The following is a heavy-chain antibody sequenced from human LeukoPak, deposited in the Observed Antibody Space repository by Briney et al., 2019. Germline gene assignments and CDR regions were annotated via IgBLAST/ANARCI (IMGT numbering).Heavy chain of an antibody. CDR3: AELGITMIGGV. D-gene: IGHD3-10*02. Sequence: GGSLRLSCAASGFTFSSYGMHWVRQAPGKGLEWVAFIRYDGSSKFYADSVKGRFTISRDNAKNSLYLQMNSLRAEDTAVYYCAELGITMIGGVWGKGTTVTISS. V-gene: IGHV3-30*02. CDR1: GFTFSSYG. CDR2: IRYDGSSK. J-gene: IGHJ6*04.